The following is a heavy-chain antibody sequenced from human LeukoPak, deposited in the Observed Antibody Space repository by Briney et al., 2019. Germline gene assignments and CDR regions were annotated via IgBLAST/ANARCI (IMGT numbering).Heavy chain of an antibody. CDR1: GFTFSNAW. V-gene: IGHV3-15*01. Sequence: KSGGSLRLSCAASGFTFSNAWLTWVRQAPGKGLEWVGRIKTKTDGGTTEYAAPVKGRFTISRDDSKHTLYLQMNSLKTGDTAGYYCTKGGGAFDYWGQGTLVTVSS. D-gene: IGHD3-16*01. CDR2: IKTKTDGGTT. J-gene: IGHJ4*02. CDR3: TKGGGAFDY.